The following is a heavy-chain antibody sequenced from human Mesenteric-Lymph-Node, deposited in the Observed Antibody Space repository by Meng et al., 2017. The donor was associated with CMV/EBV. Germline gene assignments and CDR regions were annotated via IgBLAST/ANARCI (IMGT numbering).Heavy chain of an antibody. CDR2: IWYDGSNK. D-gene: IGHD1-26*01. J-gene: IGHJ4*02. CDR1: GFTFSSYG. V-gene: IGHV3-33*01. Sequence: GESLKISCAASGFTFSSYGMHWVRQAPGKGLEWVAVIWYDGSNKYYADSVKGRFTISRDNSKNTLYLQMNSLRAEDTAMYYCARGPERWELLDSWGQGTLVTVSS. CDR3: ARGPERWELLDS.